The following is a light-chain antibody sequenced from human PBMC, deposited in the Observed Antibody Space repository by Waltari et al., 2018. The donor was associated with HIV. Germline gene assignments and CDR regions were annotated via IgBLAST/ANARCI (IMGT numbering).Light chain of an antibody. Sequence: QSTLTQPVSVSGSPGQSITIPCTGTSSDVFNYHSVYWYQQHPDRAPKLMIYEVSNRPSGVSNRFSGSKSGNTASLTISGLQAEDEADYYCSSYTRSSTYVFGTGTKVTVL. V-gene: IGLV2-14*01. CDR3: SSYTRSSTYV. J-gene: IGLJ1*01. CDR1: SSDVFNYHS. CDR2: EVS.